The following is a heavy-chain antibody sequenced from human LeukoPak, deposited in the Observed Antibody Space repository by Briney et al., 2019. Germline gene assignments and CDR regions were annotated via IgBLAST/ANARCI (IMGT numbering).Heavy chain of an antibody. CDR1: GFTFNRNA. V-gene: IGHV3-23*01. CDR2: IGGSGDKT. J-gene: IGHJ4*02. Sequence: GGSLRLSCAASGFTFNRNAISWVRQAPGKGLEGVSTIGGSGDKTFYADSVKGRFTISRDNAKNMLHLQMSSLTGEDTALYYCVRRGDASSGWGDHDYWGQGALVTASS. D-gene: IGHD6-19*01. CDR3: VRRGDASSGWGDHDY.